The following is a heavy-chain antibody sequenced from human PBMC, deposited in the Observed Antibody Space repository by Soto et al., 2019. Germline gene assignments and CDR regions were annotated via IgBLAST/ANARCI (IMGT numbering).Heavy chain of an antibody. J-gene: IGHJ4*02. V-gene: IGHV1-18*01. D-gene: IGHD5-18*01. CDR3: VRDETYSSYYFDY. CDR2: ISGYNGNT. Sequence: GASVKVSCKASGYTFISYGFSWVRQAPGQGLEWMGWISGYNGNTDYAQKFQGRVTMTTDTSTSTAYMELRSLRSDDTAVYYCVRDETYSSYYFDYWGQGTPVTVSS. CDR1: GYTFISYG.